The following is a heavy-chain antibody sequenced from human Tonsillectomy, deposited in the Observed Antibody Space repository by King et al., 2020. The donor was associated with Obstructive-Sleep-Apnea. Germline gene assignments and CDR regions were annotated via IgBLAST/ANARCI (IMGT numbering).Heavy chain of an antibody. CDR2: ISSSSDYI. J-gene: IGHJ6*02. D-gene: IGHD2-2*01. Sequence: EVQLVESGGGLVKPGGSLGLSCAASGFTFSSYTLNWVRQAPGKGLEWVSAISSSSDYIYCADSMKGRFTISRDNAKNSLYLQMNSLRAEDTAVYYCARDGEDIVPAVSVDYYYYGMDAWGQGTTVTVSS. V-gene: IGHV3-21*01. CDR1: GFTFSSYT. CDR3: ARDGEDIVPAVSVDYYYYGMDA.